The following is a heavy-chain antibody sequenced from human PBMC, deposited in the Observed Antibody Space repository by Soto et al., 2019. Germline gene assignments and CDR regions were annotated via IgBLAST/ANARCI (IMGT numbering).Heavy chain of an antibody. J-gene: IGHJ4*02. CDR2: IYYSGST. CDR3: AELRYYFDSSFGPLFEN. Sequence: PSETLSLTCTVSGGPVSSGSYYWSWIRQPPGKGLEWIGYIYYSGSTNYNPSLKSRVTTSVDTSKNQFSLKLSSVTAADTAVYYWAELRYYFDSSFGPLFENGARETLVTVSS. D-gene: IGHD3-22*01. CDR1: GGPVSSGSYY. V-gene: IGHV4-61*01.